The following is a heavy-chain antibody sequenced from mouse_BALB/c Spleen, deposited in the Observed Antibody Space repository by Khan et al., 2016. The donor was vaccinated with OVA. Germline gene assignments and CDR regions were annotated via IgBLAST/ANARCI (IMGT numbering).Heavy chain of an antibody. V-gene: IGHV5-6-5*01. CDR2: ISSGGST. J-gene: IGHJ2*01. D-gene: IGHD2-14*01. CDR1: GFTFSTYA. Sequence: EVKLVESGGDSVKPGGSLKLSCAVSGFTFSTYAMSWVRQTPEKRLEWVASISSGGSTYYPDSVKGRFTISSDNARNIVYLQMTSLRTEDMAMYYCAREAYRYDEYYFDYWGQGTTLTVSS. CDR3: AREAYRYDEYYFDY.